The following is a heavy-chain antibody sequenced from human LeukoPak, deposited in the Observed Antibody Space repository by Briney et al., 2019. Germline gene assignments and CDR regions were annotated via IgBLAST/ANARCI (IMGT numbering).Heavy chain of an antibody. V-gene: IGHV4-61*02. CDR1: GGSISSGSYY. CDR3: AVFYYDILTGLYFDY. CDR2: IYTSGST. Sequence: SETLSLTCTVSGGSISSGSYYWSWIRQPAGKGLEWIGRIYTSGSTNYNPSLKSRVTISVDTSKNQFSLKLSSVTAADTAVYYCAVFYYDILTGLYFDYWGQGTLVTVSS. D-gene: IGHD3-9*01. J-gene: IGHJ4*02.